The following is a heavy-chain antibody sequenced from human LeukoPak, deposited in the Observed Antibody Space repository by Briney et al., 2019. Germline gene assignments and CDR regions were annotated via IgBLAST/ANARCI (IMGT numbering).Heavy chain of an antibody. CDR3: ARYVYDYGGYALRGGFDY. Sequence: SETLSLTCTVSGGSISSYYWSWIRQPPGKGLEWIGYIYYSGSTNYNPSLKSRVTISVDTSKNQFSLKLSSVTAADTAVYYCARYVYDYGGYALRGGFDYWGQGTLVTVSS. D-gene: IGHD4-17*01. CDR2: IYYSGST. CDR1: GGSISSYY. V-gene: IGHV4-59*08. J-gene: IGHJ4*02.